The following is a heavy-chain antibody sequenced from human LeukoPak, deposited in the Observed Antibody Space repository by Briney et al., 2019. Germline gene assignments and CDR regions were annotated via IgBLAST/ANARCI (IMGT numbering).Heavy chain of an antibody. Sequence: AGGSLRLPCAASGFTFSNYAMSWVRQAPGKGLEWVSAISGSGAYTYYADSVKGRFTISRDNSKNTLYLQMNSLRAEDTAVYYCAKDLWFGELRGTYDYWGQGTLVTVSS. CDR1: GFTFSNYA. V-gene: IGHV3-23*01. D-gene: IGHD3-10*01. J-gene: IGHJ4*02. CDR2: ISGSGAYT. CDR3: AKDLWFGELRGTYDY.